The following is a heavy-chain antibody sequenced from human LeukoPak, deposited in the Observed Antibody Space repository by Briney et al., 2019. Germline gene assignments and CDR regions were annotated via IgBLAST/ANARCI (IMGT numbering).Heavy chain of an antibody. CDR2: INPNSGGT. V-gene: IGHV1-2*02. CDR1: GYTFTGYH. D-gene: IGHD5-24*01. J-gene: IGHJ4*02. CDR3: ARASIVEMATIPFDY. Sequence: GASVKVSCKASGYTFTGYHMHWVRQAPGQGLEWMGWINPNSGGTNYAQKFQGRVTMTRDTSISAAYMELSRLRSDDTAVYYCARASIVEMATIPFDYWGQGTLVTVSS.